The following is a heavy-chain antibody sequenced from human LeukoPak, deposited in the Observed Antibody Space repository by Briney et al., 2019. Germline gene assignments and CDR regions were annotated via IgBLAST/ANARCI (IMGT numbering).Heavy chain of an antibody. CDR2: INPSGGST. J-gene: IGHJ3*02. D-gene: IGHD1-26*01. V-gene: IGHV1-46*01. Sequence: ASVKVSCKASGYTFTSYYMHWVRQAPGQGLEWIGIINPSGGSTSYAQKFQGRVTMTRDSSTSTVYMELSSLRSEDTAVYYCARVHVGATIGDAFDIWGQGTMVTVSS. CDR3: ARVHVGATIGDAFDI. CDR1: GYTFTSYY.